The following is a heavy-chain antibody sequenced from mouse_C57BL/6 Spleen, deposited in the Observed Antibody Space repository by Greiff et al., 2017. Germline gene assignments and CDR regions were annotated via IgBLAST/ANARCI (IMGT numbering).Heavy chain of an antibody. D-gene: IGHD1-1*01. J-gene: IGHJ3*01. CDR1: GYTFTSYW. CDR3: ARDYYGSENWFAY. CDR2: IDPNSGGT. Sequence: QVQLKQPGAELVKPGASVKLSCKASGYTFTSYWMHWVKQRPGRGLEWIGRIDPNSGGTKYNEKFKSKATLTVDKPSSTAYMQLSSLTSEDSAVYYCARDYYGSENWFAYWGQGTLVTVSA. V-gene: IGHV1-72*01.